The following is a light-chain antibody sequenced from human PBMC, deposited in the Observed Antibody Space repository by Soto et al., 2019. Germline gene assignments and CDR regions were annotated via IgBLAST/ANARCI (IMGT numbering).Light chain of an antibody. CDR1: SSDVGSYNL. CDR2: EGS. CDR3: WSYAGSGTFGV. Sequence: QSALTQPASVSGSPGQSITISCTGTSSDVGSYNLVSWYQQHPGKAPKLMIYEGSKRPSGVSNRFSGSKSGNTASLTISGLQAEDEADYYCWSYAGSGTFGVFGGGTKVT. J-gene: IGLJ3*02. V-gene: IGLV2-23*03.